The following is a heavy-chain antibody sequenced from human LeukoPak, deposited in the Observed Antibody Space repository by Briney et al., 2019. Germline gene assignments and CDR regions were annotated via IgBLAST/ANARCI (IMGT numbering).Heavy chain of an antibody. CDR3: AKGRPYCGADCAFDY. J-gene: IGHJ4*02. CDR2: ISDNGGVST. CDR1: GFAFSNYA. V-gene: IGHV3-23*01. Sequence: GGSLRLSCAASGFAFSNYAMSWVRQAPGKGLEWVSAISDNGGVSTYYADSVKGRFTISRDNSKNTLFLQMNSLRADDTAVYYCAKGRPYCGADCAFDYWGQGTLVTVSS. D-gene: IGHD2-21*02.